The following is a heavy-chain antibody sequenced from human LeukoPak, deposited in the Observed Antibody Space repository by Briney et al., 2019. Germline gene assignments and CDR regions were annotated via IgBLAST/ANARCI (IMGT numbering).Heavy chain of an antibody. Sequence: GGSLRLSCATSGFTFRIFWMHWVRHVPGKGLVWVSRINRDGSSTSYADSVKGRFTISRDNAKNTLYLQMNSLRVEDTAIYYCATPGGLSSGWYGHWGQGTLVTVSS. CDR2: INRDGSST. D-gene: IGHD6-19*01. CDR1: GFTFRIFW. V-gene: IGHV3-74*01. J-gene: IGHJ4*02. CDR3: ATPGGLSSGWYGH.